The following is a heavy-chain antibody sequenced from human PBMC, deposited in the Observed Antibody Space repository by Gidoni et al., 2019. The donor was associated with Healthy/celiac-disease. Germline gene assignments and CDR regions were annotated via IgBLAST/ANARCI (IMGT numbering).Heavy chain of an antibody. CDR3: ARDSGNFIML. Sequence: QVQLQESGPGLVKPSETLSLTCTVSGYSISSGYYWGWIRQPPGKGLEWIGSIYHSGSTYYNPSLKSRVTISVDTSKNQFSLKLSSVTAADTAVYYCARDSGNFIMLWSQGTLVTVSS. CDR1: GYSISSGYY. V-gene: IGHV4-38-2*02. CDR2: IYHSGST. D-gene: IGHD3-10*01. J-gene: IGHJ4*02.